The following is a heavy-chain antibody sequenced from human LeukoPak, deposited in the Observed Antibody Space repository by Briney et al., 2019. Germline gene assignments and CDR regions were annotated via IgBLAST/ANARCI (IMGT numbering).Heavy chain of an antibody. CDR2: IYYSGST. D-gene: IGHD1-26*01. CDR1: GGSISSSSYY. V-gene: IGHV4-39*07. J-gene: IGHJ4*02. Sequence: PSETLSLTCTVSGGSISSSSYYWGWFRQPPGKGLEWIGNIYYSGSTYYNPSLKSRVTISVDTSKNQFSLKLSSVTAADTAVYYCARENLVGATSFDYWGQGTLVTVSS. CDR3: ARENLVGATSFDY.